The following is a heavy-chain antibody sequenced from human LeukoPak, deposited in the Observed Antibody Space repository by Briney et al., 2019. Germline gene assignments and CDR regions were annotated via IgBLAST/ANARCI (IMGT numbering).Heavy chain of an antibody. CDR1: GGSISSSSYY. J-gene: IGHJ5*02. V-gene: IGHV4-39*07. D-gene: IGHD6-19*01. CDR3: ARDRGPYSGYSSPPGDAENWFDP. CDR2: IYYSGST. Sequence: SETLSLTCTVSGGSISSSSYYWGWIRQPPGKGLEWIGSIYYSGSTYYNPSLKSRVTISVDTSKNQFSLKLSSVTAADTAVYYCARDRGPYSGYSSPPGDAENWFDPWGQGTLVAVSS.